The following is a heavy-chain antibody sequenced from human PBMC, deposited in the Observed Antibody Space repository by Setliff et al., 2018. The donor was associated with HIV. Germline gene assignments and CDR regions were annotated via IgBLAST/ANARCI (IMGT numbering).Heavy chain of an antibody. D-gene: IGHD2-15*01. CDR1: GYSISSGFH. V-gene: IGHV4-38-2*01. J-gene: IGHJ5*02. Sequence: SETLSLTCAVSGYSISSGFHWSWMRQPPGKGLEWIGSIYQSGNTNYNPSLESRLTISVDTAKNQFSLKLSSVTAADTAVYYCAAATTLLSPRAWGQGTLVTVSS. CDR2: IYQSGNT. CDR3: AAATTLLSPRA.